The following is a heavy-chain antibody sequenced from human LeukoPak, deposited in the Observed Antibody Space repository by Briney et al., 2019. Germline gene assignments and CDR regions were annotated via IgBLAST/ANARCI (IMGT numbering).Heavy chain of an antibody. V-gene: IGHV4-59*08. CDR3: ASGWGSYTFFGY. J-gene: IGHJ4*02. Sequence: SETLSLTCTVSGGSISSYYWSWIRQPPGKGLEWIGYIYYSGSTNYNPSLKSRVTISVHTSKNQFSLKLSSVTAADTAVYYCASGWGSYTFFGYWGQGTLVTVSS. CDR2: IYYSGST. D-gene: IGHD3-16*01. CDR1: GGSISSYY.